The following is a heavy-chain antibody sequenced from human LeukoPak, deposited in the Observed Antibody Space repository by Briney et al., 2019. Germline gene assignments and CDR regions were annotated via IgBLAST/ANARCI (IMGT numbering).Heavy chain of an antibody. Sequence: GGSLRLSCAASGFTFSSYAMSWVRQAPGKGLEWVSAISGSGGSTYYADSVKGRFTISRDNSKNTLYLQMNSLRAEDTAVYYCAKDTWIQPFYYYYMDVWGKGTTVTVSS. D-gene: IGHD5-18*01. J-gene: IGHJ6*03. V-gene: IGHV3-23*01. CDR3: AKDTWIQPFYYYYMDV. CDR1: GFTFSSYA. CDR2: ISGSGGST.